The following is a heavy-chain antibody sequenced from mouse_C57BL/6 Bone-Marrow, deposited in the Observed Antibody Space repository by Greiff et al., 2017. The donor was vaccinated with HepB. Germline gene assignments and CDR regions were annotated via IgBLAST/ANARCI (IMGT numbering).Heavy chain of an antibody. V-gene: IGHV5-6*01. D-gene: IGHD2-4*01. CDR1: GFTFSSYG. J-gene: IGHJ4*01. Sequence: EVKVVESGGDLVKPGGSLKLSCAASGFTFSSYGMSWVRQTPDKRLEWVATISSGGSYTYYPDSVKGRFNISRDNAKNTLYLQMSSLKSEDTAMYYCARKRLPAGDYWGQGTSVTVSS. CDR2: ISSGGSYT. CDR3: ARKRLPAGDY.